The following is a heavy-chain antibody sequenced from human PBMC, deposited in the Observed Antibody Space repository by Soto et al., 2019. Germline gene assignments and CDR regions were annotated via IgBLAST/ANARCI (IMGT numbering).Heavy chain of an antibody. Sequence: GESLKSSCKGSGYSFTSYWIGWVRQMPGKGLEWMGIIYPGDSDTRYSPSFQGQVTISADKSISTAYLQWSSLKASDTAMYYCARLRYYDSSGPSHFDYWGQGTLVTVS. CDR1: GYSFTSYW. V-gene: IGHV5-51*01. D-gene: IGHD3-22*01. J-gene: IGHJ4*02. CDR3: ARLRYYDSSGPSHFDY. CDR2: IYPGDSDT.